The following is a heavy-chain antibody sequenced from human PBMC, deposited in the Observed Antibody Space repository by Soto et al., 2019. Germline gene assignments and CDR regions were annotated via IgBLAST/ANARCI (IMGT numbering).Heavy chain of an antibody. CDR3: ARADLYSSSSFDY. Sequence: GGSLRLSCAASGFTFSSYSMNWVRQAPGKGLEWVSSISSSSSYIYYADSVKGRFTISRDNAKNSLYLQMNSLRAEDTAVYYCARADLYSSSSFDYWGQGTLVTVSS. V-gene: IGHV3-21*01. CDR2: ISSSSSYI. J-gene: IGHJ4*02. D-gene: IGHD6-6*01. CDR1: GFTFSSYS.